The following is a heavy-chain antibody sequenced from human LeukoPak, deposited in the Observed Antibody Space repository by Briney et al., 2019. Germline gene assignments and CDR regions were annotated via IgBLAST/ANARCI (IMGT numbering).Heavy chain of an antibody. CDR3: ARRTGAYSHPYDY. Sequence: PGGSLRLSCAASGFIFRSYLMNWVRQAPGQGLELVSYISSSSSTIYYADSVKGRFTISRDNSKNTLYLQMNSLRAEDTAVYYCARRTGAYSHPYDYWGQGTLVTVSS. J-gene: IGHJ4*02. CDR2: ISSSSSTI. D-gene: IGHD4/OR15-4a*01. V-gene: IGHV3-48*01. CDR1: GFIFRSYL.